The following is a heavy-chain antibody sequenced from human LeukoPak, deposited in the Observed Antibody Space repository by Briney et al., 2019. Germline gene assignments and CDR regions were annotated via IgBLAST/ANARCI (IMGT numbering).Heavy chain of an antibody. V-gene: IGHV3-23*01. CDR2: ISGRGGST. CDR3: AKDSSYYYDASGYYFNYFDY. CDR1: GFTLSSYA. J-gene: IGHJ4*02. Sequence: PGGSLRLPCAASGFTLSSYAMSWVRQAPGKGLEWVSAISGRGGSTYYADSVKGRFTIFRDNSRTTLYLQMNSLRAEDTAVYSCAKDSSYYYDASGYYFNYFDYWGQGTLVTASS. D-gene: IGHD3-22*01.